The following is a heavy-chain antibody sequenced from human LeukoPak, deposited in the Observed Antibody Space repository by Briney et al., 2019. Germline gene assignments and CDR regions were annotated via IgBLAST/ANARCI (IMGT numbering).Heavy chain of an antibody. CDR2: IDPEYGET. Sequence: ASVKVSCKVSGCTFTYYYIHWVRQAPGKGLDWMGLIDPEYGETIYAEKFQGRVTITADKSTDTAYMELSNLRSEGTPVSYCATSSTTGTTFYDYWGQGTLVTVPS. V-gene: IGHV1-69-2*01. D-gene: IGHD1-1*01. CDR1: GCTFTYYY. J-gene: IGHJ4*02. CDR3: ATSSTTGTTFYDY.